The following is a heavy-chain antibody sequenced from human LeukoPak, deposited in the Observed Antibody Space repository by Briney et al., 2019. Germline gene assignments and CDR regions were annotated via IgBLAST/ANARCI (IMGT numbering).Heavy chain of an antibody. J-gene: IGHJ3*02. D-gene: IGHD1-7*01. Sequence: SQTLSLTCTVSGGSISSGGYYWSWIRQPPGKGLEWIGYIYHSGSTYYNPSLKSRVTISVDRSKNQFSLKLSSVTAADTAVYYCAREDEVTGTWPTGAFDIWGQGTMVTVSS. CDR3: AREDEVTGTWPTGAFDI. CDR2: IYHSGST. V-gene: IGHV4-30-2*01. CDR1: GGSISSGGYY.